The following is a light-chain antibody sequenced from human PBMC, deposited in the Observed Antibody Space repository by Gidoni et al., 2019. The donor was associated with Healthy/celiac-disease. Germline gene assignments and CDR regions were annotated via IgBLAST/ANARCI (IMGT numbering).Light chain of an antibody. V-gene: IGKV3-15*01. J-gene: IGKJ2*01. Sequence: EIVMTQSPATLSVSPGERATLSCRASQSVSSNLAWYQQKPGAATRATGIPDRFSGSGSGTEFTLTISSLQSEDFAVYYGQQYNNWPPRYTFGQGTKLEIK. CDR2: AA. CDR3: QQYNNWPPRYT. CDR1: QSVSSN.